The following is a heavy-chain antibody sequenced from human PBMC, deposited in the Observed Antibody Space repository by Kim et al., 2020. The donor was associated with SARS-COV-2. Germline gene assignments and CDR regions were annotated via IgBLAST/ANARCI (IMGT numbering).Heavy chain of an antibody. CDR3: ASGSRRRYSSSWQREVRWFDP. J-gene: IGHJ5*02. Sequence: SETLSLTCAVYGGSFSGYYWSWIRQPPGKGLEWIGEINHSGSTNYNPSLKSRVTISVDTSKNQFSLKLSSVTAADTAVYYCASGSRRRYSSSWQREVRWFDPWGQGTLVTVSS. CDR2: INHSGST. CDR1: GGSFSGYY. D-gene: IGHD6-13*01. V-gene: IGHV4-34*01.